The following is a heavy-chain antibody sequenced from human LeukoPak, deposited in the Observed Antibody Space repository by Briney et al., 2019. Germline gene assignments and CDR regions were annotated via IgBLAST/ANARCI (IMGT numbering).Heavy chain of an antibody. CDR2: IYYSGSN. V-gene: IGHV4-39*01. Sequence: PSETLSLTCTVSGGSISSSSYYWVRMRQPPGKGLEWIRSIYYSGSNYYNPSLKSRVTISVDTSKNQFSLKLSSVTAADTAVYHCARPLLPRLSRGWFNWGQGTLVTVSS. D-gene: IGHD6-19*01. CDR3: ARPLLPRLSRGWFN. J-gene: IGHJ4*02. CDR1: GGSISSSSYY.